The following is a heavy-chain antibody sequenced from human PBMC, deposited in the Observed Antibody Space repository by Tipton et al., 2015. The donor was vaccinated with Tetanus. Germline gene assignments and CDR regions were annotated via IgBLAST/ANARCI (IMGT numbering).Heavy chain of an antibody. CDR1: GDSINSGDYY. J-gene: IGHJ6*03. CDR2: IYYSGST. CDR3: ARSEQQLVRGYYYYYYMDV. Sequence: LRLSCSVSGDSINSGDYYWSWIRQPPGKGLEWIGYIYYSGSTNYNPSLKSRVTISVDTSKNQFSLKLSSVTAADTAVYYCARSEQQLVRGYYYYYYMDVWGKGTTVTVSS. V-gene: IGHV4-61*08. D-gene: IGHD6-13*01.